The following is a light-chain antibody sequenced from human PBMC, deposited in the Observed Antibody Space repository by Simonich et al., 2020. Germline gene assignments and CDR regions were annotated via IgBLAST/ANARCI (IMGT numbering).Light chain of an antibody. Sequence: QSALTQPASVSGSPGQSITISCTGTSSDVGGYNYVSWYQQHPGKAPKLMIYEVSKRPSGVSNRFSGSTSDNTASLTISGLQAEDEADYYCSSYTSSSTLVFGGGTKLTVL. CDR3: SSYTSSSTLV. J-gene: IGLJ2*01. CDR1: SSDVGGYNY. CDR2: EVS. V-gene: IGLV2-14*01.